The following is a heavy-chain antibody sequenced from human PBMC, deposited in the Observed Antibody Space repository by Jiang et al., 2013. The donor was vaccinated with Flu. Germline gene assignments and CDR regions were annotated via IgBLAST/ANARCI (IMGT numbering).Heavy chain of an antibody. V-gene: IGHV4-39*07. D-gene: IGHD3-16*01. CDR2: ISYSGST. CDR3: ARRLAGAVWFQGFDS. CDR1: GGSISSSSYY. Sequence: LLKPSETLSLTCTVSGGSISSSSYYWGWIRQPPEKGLEWIGSISYSGSTYNNPSLKSRVIISVDTSKNQFSLNLSSVSAAGTAIYYCARRLAGAVWFQGFDSWGQGILVTV. J-gene: IGHJ5*01.